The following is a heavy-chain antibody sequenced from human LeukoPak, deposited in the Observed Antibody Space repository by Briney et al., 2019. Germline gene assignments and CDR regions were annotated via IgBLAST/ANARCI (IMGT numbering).Heavy chain of an antibody. J-gene: IGHJ4*02. CDR1: GFTFSSYA. V-gene: IGHV3-23*01. CDR3: AKDGGSGYYYFDY. CDR2: ISGSGGST. D-gene: IGHD3-22*01. Sequence: GGSLRLSCAASGFTFSSYAMSWVRQAPGKGLEWVSAISGSGGSTYYADSVKGRFTISRDNSKNTLYVQMNSLRAEDTAVYYCAKDGGSGYYYFDYWGQGTPVTVSS.